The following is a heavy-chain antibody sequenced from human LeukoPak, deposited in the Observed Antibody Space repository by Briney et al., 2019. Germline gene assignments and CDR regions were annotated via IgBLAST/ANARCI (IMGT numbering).Heavy chain of an antibody. Sequence: SVKVSCKASGGTFSSYTISWVRQAPGQGLEWMGRIIPILGIANYAQKFQGRVTITADKSTSTAYMELSSLRSEDTAVYYCARDLDYYGSGGYYNPVWFDPWGQGTLVTVSS. CDR3: ARDLDYYGSGGYYNPVWFDP. V-gene: IGHV1-69*04. CDR2: IIPILGIA. J-gene: IGHJ5*02. CDR1: GGTFSSYT. D-gene: IGHD3-10*01.